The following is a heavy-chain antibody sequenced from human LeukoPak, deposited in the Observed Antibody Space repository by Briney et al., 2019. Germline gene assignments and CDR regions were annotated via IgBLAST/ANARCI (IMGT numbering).Heavy chain of an antibody. Sequence: SGTLTLTCTVSGGSNSSYYWTWIRQPPGKGLEWIGYIYYSGSTNYNPSLKSRVTLLVDPYKKHFSLKLRSVTAADTAVYYCASMMYSSSSWFDPWGQGTLVTVSS. J-gene: IGHJ5*02. V-gene: IGHV4-59*08. CDR2: IYYSGST. CDR1: GGSNSSYY. CDR3: ASMMYSSSSWFDP. D-gene: IGHD6-13*01.